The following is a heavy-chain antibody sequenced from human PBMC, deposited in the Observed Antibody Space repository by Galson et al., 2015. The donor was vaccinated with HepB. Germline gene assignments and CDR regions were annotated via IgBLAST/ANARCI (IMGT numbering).Heavy chain of an antibody. CDR2: IIPSGET. V-gene: IGHV3-13*04. CDR1: GFTFSSYD. Sequence: SLRLSCAASGFTFSSYDMHWVRQVTGKGLEWVSAIIPSGETFYPASVKGRFTISKENAKNSLSLQMNSLRAGDTAVYYCVREGLGAGLRGMDVWGQGTTVTVSS. J-gene: IGHJ6*02. CDR3: VREGLGAGLRGMDV. D-gene: IGHD3-10*01.